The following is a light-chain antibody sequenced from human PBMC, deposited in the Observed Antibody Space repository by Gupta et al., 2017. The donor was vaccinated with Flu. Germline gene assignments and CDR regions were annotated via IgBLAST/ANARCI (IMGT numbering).Light chain of an antibody. V-gene: IGKV1-5*03. Sequence: DLQTTQSPSTLSASVGDRVTITCRASQSISCYLAWYQQKPGKAPKLLIYRASTLESGVPLRFSGSGSGTEFTLTISSLQPDDFATYYCQQYNSSSWTFGQGTKVEIK. CDR2: RAS. J-gene: IGKJ1*01. CDR3: QQYNSSSWT. CDR1: QSISCY.